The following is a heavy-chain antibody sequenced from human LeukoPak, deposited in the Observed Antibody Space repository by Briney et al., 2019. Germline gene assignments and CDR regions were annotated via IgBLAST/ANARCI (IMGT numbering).Heavy chain of an antibody. Sequence: SETLSLTCTVSGGSISSYYWSWIRQPPGKGLEWIGYIYYSGSTNYNPSLKSRVTISVDTSKNQFSLKLSSVTAADTAVYYCARRTSLTIAAADPYYFDYWGQGTLVTVSS. J-gene: IGHJ4*02. V-gene: IGHV4-59*08. CDR1: GGSISSYY. CDR3: ARRTSLTIAAADPYYFDY. CDR2: IYYSGST. D-gene: IGHD6-13*01.